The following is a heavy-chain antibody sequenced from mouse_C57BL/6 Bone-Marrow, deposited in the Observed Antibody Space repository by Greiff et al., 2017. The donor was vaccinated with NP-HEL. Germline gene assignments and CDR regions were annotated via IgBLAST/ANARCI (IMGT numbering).Heavy chain of an antibody. Sequence: VQLQQPGAELVKPGASVKLSCKASGYTFTSYWMHWVQQRPGQGLEWIGMIHPNSGSTNSNEKFKSKATLTIYKASDTAYMQLSSLTSEDSAVYYCARAIYEGYYVGFDYWGQGTLVTVSA. V-gene: IGHV1-64*01. J-gene: IGHJ3*01. CDR3: ARAIYEGYYVGFDY. CDR2: IHPNSGST. D-gene: IGHD2-3*01. CDR1: GYTFTSYW.